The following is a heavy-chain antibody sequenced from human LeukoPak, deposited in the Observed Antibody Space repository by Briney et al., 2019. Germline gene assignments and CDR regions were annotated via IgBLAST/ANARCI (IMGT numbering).Heavy chain of an antibody. J-gene: IGHJ4*02. CDR3: AKGRVWATSLVF. CDR2: IWHDGSYE. Sequence: GGSLRLSCAAPGFTFSRYGRNRVRQAPGKGLEWVAVIWHDGSYEYYADSVKGRFNISRDSSKNTLYLQMNSLRAEDTAVYYCAKGRVWATSLVFWGQGTLVTVSS. CDR1: GFTFSRYG. V-gene: IGHV3-33*06. D-gene: IGHD5-24*01.